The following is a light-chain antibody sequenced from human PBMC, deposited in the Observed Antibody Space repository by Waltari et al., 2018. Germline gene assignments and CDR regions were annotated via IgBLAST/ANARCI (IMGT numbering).Light chain of an antibody. J-gene: IGKJ2*01. CDR3: QQYHKYPYT. CDR2: DGT. V-gene: IGKV1-5*01. CDR1: QSIKSW. Sequence: DIQMTQSPSTLSASVGDRVTITCRASQSIKSWLAWYQQKPGKAPKLLIYDGTSLESGVPSRFSGSESGTEFTLTVSSLQPDDFATYYCQQYHKYPYTFGQGTRVEIK.